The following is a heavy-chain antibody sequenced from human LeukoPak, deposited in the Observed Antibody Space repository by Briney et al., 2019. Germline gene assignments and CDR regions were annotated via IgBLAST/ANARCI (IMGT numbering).Heavy chain of an antibody. CDR1: GYRFTSYW. Sequence: GESLQISCKGSGYRFTSYWIAWVRQMPGKGLEWMGIIYPGDSETRYSPSFRGQVTISVDKSISTAYLQWSSLKASDTAMYSCARAYCSSTTCYFYIAFDYWGQGTLVTVSS. D-gene: IGHD2-2*01. V-gene: IGHV5-51*01. J-gene: IGHJ4*02. CDR2: IYPGDSET. CDR3: ARAYCSSTTCYFYIAFDY.